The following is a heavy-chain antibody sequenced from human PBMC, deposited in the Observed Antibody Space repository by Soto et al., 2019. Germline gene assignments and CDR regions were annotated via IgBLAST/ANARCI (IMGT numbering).Heavy chain of an antibody. Sequence: QVHLQESGPGLVNPSGTLTLTCAVSGGSISSSHWWGWVRLAPGKGLEWIGEIYHSGSTNYNPSLKSRITMSVDKSKNQFSVNLSSVTAADTAVYYCVRDADETAIVPAPWLVWGRGTMVTVSS. D-gene: IGHD2-21*02. CDR1: GGSISSSHW. CDR2: IYHSGST. V-gene: IGHV4-4*02. J-gene: IGHJ6*02. CDR3: VRDADETAIVPAPWLV.